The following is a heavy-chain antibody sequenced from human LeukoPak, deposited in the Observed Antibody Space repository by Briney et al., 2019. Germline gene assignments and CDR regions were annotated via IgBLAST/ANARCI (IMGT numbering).Heavy chain of an antibody. V-gene: IGHV4-34*01. Sequence: PSETLSLTCAVYGGSFSGYYWSWIRQPPGKGLEWIGEINHSGSTNYNPSLKSRVTISVDTSKNQFSLKLSSVTAADTAVYYCARDYYGSGSFNWFDPWGQGTLVTVYS. D-gene: IGHD3-10*01. CDR3: ARDYYGSGSFNWFDP. J-gene: IGHJ5*02. CDR1: GGSFSGYY. CDR2: INHSGST.